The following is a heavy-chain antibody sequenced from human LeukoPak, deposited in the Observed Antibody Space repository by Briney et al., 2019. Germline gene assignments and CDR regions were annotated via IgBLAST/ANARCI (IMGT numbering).Heavy chain of an antibody. J-gene: IGHJ4*02. CDR1: GGSISSGDYY. CDR3: ARVGDDSSGLGY. Sequence: PSQTLSLTCTVSGGSISSGDYYWSWIRQPPGKGLEWIGYIYYSGSAYYNPSLKSRVTISVDTSKNQFSLKLSSVTAADTAVYYCARVGDDSSGLGYWGQGTLVTVSS. V-gene: IGHV4-30-4*01. CDR2: IYYSGSA. D-gene: IGHD3-22*01.